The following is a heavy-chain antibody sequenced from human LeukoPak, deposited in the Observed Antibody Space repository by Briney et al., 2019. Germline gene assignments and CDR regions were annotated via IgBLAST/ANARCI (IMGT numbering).Heavy chain of an antibody. V-gene: IGHV4-34*01. CDR1: GGSFSGYY. J-gene: IGHJ4*02. CDR3: GASYDSSGYVGY. Sequence: SETLSLTCAVYGGSFSGYYWGWIRQPPGKGLEWIGSIYYSGSTYYNPSLKSRVTISVDTSKNQFSLKLSSVTAADTAVYYCGASYDSSGYVGYWGQGTLVTVSS. CDR2: IYYSGST. D-gene: IGHD3-22*01.